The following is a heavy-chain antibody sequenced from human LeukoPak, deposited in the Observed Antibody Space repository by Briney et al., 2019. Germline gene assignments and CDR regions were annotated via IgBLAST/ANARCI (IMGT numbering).Heavy chain of an antibody. CDR1: GYTFTVYY. J-gene: IGHJ4*02. D-gene: IGHD3/OR15-3a*01. V-gene: IGHV1-2*02. CDR2: INPNSGGT. CDR3: ATRRTEGLFIRGFDY. Sequence: ASVKVSCKASGYTFTVYYMHWVRQAPGQGLEWMGWINPNSGGTNYAQKFQGRVTMTRDTSISTAYMELSRLRSEDTAVYYCATRRTEGLFIRGFDYWGQGTLVTVSS.